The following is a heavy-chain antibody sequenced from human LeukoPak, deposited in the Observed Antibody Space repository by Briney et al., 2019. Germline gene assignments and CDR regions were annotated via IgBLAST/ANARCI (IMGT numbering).Heavy chain of an antibody. J-gene: IGHJ4*02. CDR1: GGSISSSSYY. CDR2: IYYSGST. V-gene: IGHV4-39*01. CDR3: ARYAGGGYSKIVDY. D-gene: IGHD5-18*01. Sequence: PSETLSLTCTVSGGSISSSSYYWGWIRQPPGKGLEWIGSIYYSGSTYYNPSLKSRVTISVDTSKNQFSLKLTSVTAADTAVYYCARYAGGGYSKIVDYWGQGTLVTVSS.